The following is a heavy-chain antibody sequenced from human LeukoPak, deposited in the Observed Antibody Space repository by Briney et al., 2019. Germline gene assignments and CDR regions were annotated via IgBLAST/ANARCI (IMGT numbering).Heavy chain of an antibody. J-gene: IGHJ6*03. Sequence: SVKVSCKASGGTFSSYAISWVRQAPGQGLEWMGGIIPIFGTANYAQKFQGRVTITADESTSTAYMELSSLRSEDTAVYYCARSTADRGYSGYDPPQDMDVWGKGTTVTVSS. D-gene: IGHD5-12*01. CDR2: IIPIFGTA. CDR3: ARSTADRGYSGYDPPQDMDV. CDR1: GGTFSSYA. V-gene: IGHV1-69*01.